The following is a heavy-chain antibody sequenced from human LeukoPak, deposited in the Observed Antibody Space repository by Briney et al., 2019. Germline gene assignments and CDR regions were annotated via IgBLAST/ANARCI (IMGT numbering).Heavy chain of an antibody. Sequence: GESLKISCXGSGYSFTSYWIGWVRQMPGKGLEWMGIIYPGDSDTRYSPSFQGQVTISADKSISTAYLQWSSLKASDTAMYYCARRADRAGYYYYMDVWGKGTTVTVSS. D-gene: IGHD1-26*01. CDR1: GYSFTSYW. CDR3: ARRADRAGYYYYMDV. J-gene: IGHJ6*03. CDR2: IYPGDSDT. V-gene: IGHV5-51*01.